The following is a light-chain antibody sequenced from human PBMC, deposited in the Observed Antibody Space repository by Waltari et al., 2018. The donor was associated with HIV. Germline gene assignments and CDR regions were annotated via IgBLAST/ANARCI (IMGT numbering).Light chain of an antibody. Sequence: QSALTQPPSAYGAPGQSVTLSCTGTNSDLGTYDYVLWSQPPPGKAPKLVISEVTKRPSGVSDRFSGSKSGNTAFLTVSGLQAEDEADYYCSSFANRDGFYVLFGGGTRLTVL. CDR3: SSFANRDGFYVL. CDR2: EVT. J-gene: IGLJ2*01. V-gene: IGLV2-8*01. CDR1: NSDLGTYDY.